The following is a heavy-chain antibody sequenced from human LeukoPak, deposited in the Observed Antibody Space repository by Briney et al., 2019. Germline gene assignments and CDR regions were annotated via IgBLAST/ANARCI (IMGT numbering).Heavy chain of an antibody. CDR2: INPNSGGT. CDR1: GYTFIGYY. J-gene: IGHJ4*02. CDR3: ARAGGKGSYSTNFDY. D-gene: IGHD1-26*01. V-gene: IGHV1-2*02. Sequence: ASVKVSCKASGYTFIGYYMYWVRQAPGQGLEWMGWINPNSGGTNYAQKFQGRVTMTRDTSINTAYMELSRLRSDDTAVYYCARAGGKGSYSTNFDYWGQGTLVTVSS.